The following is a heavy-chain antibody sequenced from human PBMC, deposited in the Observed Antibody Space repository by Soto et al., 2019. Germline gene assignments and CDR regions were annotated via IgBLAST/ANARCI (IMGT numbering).Heavy chain of an antibody. Sequence: GGSLRLSCAASGFTVSNVWMSWVRQAPGKGLEWVGRIKGETDGGTTDYAAAVKGRITISRDHSKDTLYLQMNSLKTEDTAVYYCTTGLSNGYYNYDYWGQGT. D-gene: IGHD3-22*01. V-gene: IGHV3-15*01. CDR3: TTGLSNGYYNYDY. J-gene: IGHJ4*02. CDR2: IKGETDGGTT. CDR1: GFTVSNVW.